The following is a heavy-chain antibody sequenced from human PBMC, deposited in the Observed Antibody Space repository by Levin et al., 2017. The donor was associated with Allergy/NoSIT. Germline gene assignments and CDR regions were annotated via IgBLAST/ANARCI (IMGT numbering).Heavy chain of an antibody. CDR3: AGDLLGYYYGIDV. CDR2: ISGRGNII. J-gene: IGHJ6*02. V-gene: IGHV3-11*04. CDR1: GFTFSDYF. Sequence: GGSLRLSCAASGFTFSDYFMSWIRQAPGKGLEWIGYISGRGNIIYYAEAVKGRFTISRDNAKNSMYLQMSSLRDEDTAVYYCAGDLLGYYYGIDVWGQGTTVTVSS.